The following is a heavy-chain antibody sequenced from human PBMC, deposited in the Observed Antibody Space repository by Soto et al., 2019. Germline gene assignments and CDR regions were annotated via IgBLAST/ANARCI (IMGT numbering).Heavy chain of an antibody. J-gene: IGHJ4*02. CDR2: ISYDGSNK. CDR1: GFTFSSYA. D-gene: IGHD3-3*01. CDR3: EREKRDLRFLEWSYYFDF. V-gene: IGHV3-30-3*01. Sequence: QVQLVESGGGVVQPGRSLRLSCAASGFTFSSYAMHWVRQAPGKGLEWVAVISYDGSNKYYADSVKGRFTISRDNSKNTLYLQMNSLRAEDTAVYYCEREKRDLRFLEWSYYFDFWGQGTLVTVSS.